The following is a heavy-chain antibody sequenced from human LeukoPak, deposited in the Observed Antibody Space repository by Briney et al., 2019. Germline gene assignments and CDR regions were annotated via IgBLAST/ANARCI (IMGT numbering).Heavy chain of an antibody. J-gene: IGHJ4*02. CDR1: GFTFSSYA. CDR3: ARGFLGGTDQYFDS. D-gene: IGHD6-19*01. Sequence: GGSLRLSCAASGFTFSSYAMNWVRQAPAKGLEWVSTIGGGGPTTDYADSVKDRFTISRDNSKNTLYLQMNSLRAEDTAVYFCARGFLGGTDQYFDSWGQGTLVTVSS. CDR2: IGGGGPTT. V-gene: IGHV3-23*01.